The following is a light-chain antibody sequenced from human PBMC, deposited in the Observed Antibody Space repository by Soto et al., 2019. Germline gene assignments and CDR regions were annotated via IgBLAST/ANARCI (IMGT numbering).Light chain of an antibody. CDR1: QSVSSY. CDR2: DAS. CDR3: QQRSNWPIT. J-gene: IGKJ5*01. V-gene: IGKV3-11*01. Sequence: EIVLTQSPATLSLSPVERATLSCRASQSVSSYLAWYQQKPGQAPRLLIYDASNRATGIPARFSGSGSGTDFTLTISSLEPEDFAVYYCQQRSNWPITFGQGTHWRL.